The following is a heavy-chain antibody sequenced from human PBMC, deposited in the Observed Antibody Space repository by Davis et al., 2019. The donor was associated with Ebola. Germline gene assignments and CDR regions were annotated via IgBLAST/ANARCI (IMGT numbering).Heavy chain of an antibody. CDR2: IKQDGSEK. Sequence: GESLKISCAASGFTFSSYWMSWVRQAPGKGLEWVANIKQDGSEKYYVDSVKGRFTISRDNAKNSLYLQMNSLRAEDTAVYYCTLTVTTMDYWGQGTLVTVSS. V-gene: IGHV3-7*03. CDR3: TLTVTTMDY. D-gene: IGHD4-17*01. J-gene: IGHJ4*02. CDR1: GFTFSSYW.